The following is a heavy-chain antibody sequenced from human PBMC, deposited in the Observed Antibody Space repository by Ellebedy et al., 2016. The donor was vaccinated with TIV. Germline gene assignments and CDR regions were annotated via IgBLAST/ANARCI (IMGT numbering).Heavy chain of an antibody. J-gene: IGHJ6*02. V-gene: IGHV4-39*07. CDR3: GRAGNYGQVDV. CDR1: GGSISSSSYY. CDR2: IYYSGST. Sequence: MPSETLSLTCTVSGGSISSSSYYWGWIRQPPGKGLEWIGSIYYSGSTYYNPSLKSRVTISVDTSKNQFSLKLSSVTAADSAVYSCGRAGNYGQVDVWGQGTTVTVSS. D-gene: IGHD3-22*01.